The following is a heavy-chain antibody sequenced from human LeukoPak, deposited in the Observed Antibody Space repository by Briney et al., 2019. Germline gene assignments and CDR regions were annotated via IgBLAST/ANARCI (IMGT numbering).Heavy chain of an antibody. CDR3: ARLDSSATKDWYFDL. Sequence: ASVKVSCKASGYTFTSYYMHWVRQAPGQGLEWMGIINPSGGNTRYAQKFQGRVTMTRDTSTSTVYMEVSSLRSEDTAVCYCARLDSSATKDWYFDLWGRGTLVTVSS. CDR1: GYTFTSYY. V-gene: IGHV1-46*01. CDR2: INPSGGNT. D-gene: IGHD3-22*01. J-gene: IGHJ2*01.